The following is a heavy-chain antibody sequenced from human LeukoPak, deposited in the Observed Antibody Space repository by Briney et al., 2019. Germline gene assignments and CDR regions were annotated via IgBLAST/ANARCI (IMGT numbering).Heavy chain of an antibody. Sequence: SQTLSLTCTVSGGSISSGSYYWSWIRQPAGKGLEWIGRIYSSGSTNYNPSLKSRVTISVDTSKNQFSLKLSSVTAADTAVYYCARDFGTTVTTDWYFDLWGRGTLVTVSS. J-gene: IGHJ2*01. CDR2: IYSSGST. CDR1: GGSISSGSYY. D-gene: IGHD4-17*01. CDR3: ARDFGTTVTTDWYFDL. V-gene: IGHV4-61*02.